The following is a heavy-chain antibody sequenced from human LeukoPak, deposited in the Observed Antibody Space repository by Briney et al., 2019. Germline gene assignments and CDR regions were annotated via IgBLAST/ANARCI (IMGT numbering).Heavy chain of an antibody. CDR3: ARRGAGSGGLDY. CDR1: GFSFSPYA. CDR2: IIETGASP. J-gene: IGHJ4*02. Sequence: GGSLRLSCAASGFSFSPYAMNWVRQAPGKGLEWVSTIIETGASPYYADSVRGRFTVSRDSSKDMFYLQMNSLRAEDTAIYYCARRGAGSGGLDYWGQGTLVTVSS. D-gene: IGHD6-19*01. V-gene: IGHV3-23*01.